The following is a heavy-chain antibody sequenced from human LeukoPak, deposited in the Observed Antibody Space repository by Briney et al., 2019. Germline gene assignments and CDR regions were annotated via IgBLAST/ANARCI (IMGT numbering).Heavy chain of an antibody. Sequence: SETLSLTCTVSGGSISSSSYYWGWIRQPPGKGLEWIGSIYYSGSTYYNPSLKSRVTISVDTSRNQFSLKLSSVTAADTAVYYCARGAGAWFGEFFDYWGQGTLVTVSS. J-gene: IGHJ4*02. CDR1: GGSISSSSYY. D-gene: IGHD3-10*01. V-gene: IGHV4-39*01. CDR2: IYYSGST. CDR3: ARGAGAWFGEFFDY.